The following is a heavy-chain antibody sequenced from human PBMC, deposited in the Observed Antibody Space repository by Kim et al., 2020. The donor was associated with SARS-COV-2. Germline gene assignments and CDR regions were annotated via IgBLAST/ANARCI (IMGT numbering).Heavy chain of an antibody. CDR3: ARGHYGLDI. V-gene: IGHV3-11*01. Sequence: GGSLRLSCTASGFTFSDHYFSWIRQVPGKGIDWVSYISTSFSDVYYADSVKGRFTISRDNTKNSLYLQMNSLSAEDTAIYYCARGHYGLDIWGQGTTVTVSS. CDR2: ISTSFSDV. CDR1: GFTFSDHY. J-gene: IGHJ6*02.